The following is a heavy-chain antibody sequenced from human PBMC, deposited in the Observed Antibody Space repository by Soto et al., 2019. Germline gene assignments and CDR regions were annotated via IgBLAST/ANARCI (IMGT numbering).Heavy chain of an antibody. CDR1: GGSFSGYY. CDR3: ARGTVVVVAALPMDV. V-gene: IGHV4-34*01. D-gene: IGHD2-15*01. Sequence: AETLSLTCAVYGGSFSGYYWSWIRQPPGKGLEWIGEINHSGSTNYNPSLKSRVTISVDTSKNQFSLKLSSVTAADTAVYYCARGTVVVVAALPMDVWGKGTTVTVS. J-gene: IGHJ6*03. CDR2: INHSGST.